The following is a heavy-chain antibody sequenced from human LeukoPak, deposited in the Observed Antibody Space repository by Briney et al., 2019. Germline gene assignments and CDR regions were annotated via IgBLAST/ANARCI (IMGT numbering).Heavy chain of an antibody. CDR2: IHPGDSDT. Sequence: GESLKISCKGSGYSFSTYWIGWVRQMPGKGLEWMGIIHPGDSDTRYNPSFQGQVTISADKSISTAYLQWSSLKASDTAMYYCVRHVSAVADTYYFDYWGQGTLVTVSS. V-gene: IGHV5-51*01. CDR3: VRHVSAVADTYYFDY. J-gene: IGHJ4*02. D-gene: IGHD6-19*01. CDR1: GYSFSTYW.